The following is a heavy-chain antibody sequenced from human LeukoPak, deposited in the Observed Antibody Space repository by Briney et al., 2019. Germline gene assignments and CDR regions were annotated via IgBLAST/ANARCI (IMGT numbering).Heavy chain of an antibody. V-gene: IGHV3-74*01. CDR1: GFTLSTYW. D-gene: IGHD3-10*01. CDR3: AKCQGDVGSYDH. CDR2: SNIDGRST. Sequence: GGPLRLSCTASGFTLSTYWMHWVRQAPGKGLVWVSRSNIDGRSTTYADSVKGRFTISSDHSRNKLYMVMDSVRAEDTGIYYGAKCQGDVGSYDHWGQGTMVTVSS. J-gene: IGHJ4*02.